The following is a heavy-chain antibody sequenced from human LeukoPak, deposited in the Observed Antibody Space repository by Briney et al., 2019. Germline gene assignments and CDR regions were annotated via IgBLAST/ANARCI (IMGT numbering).Heavy chain of an antibody. Sequence: GGSLRLSCAASGFTFSSNAMSWVRQAPGKGLEWVSAISGSSSSGRTFYADSVKGRFTISRDNAKNSLYLQMNSLRDEDTAVYYCASLCSSTSCYNYWGQGTLVTVSS. V-gene: IGHV3-23*01. J-gene: IGHJ4*02. CDR2: ISGSSSSGRT. CDR3: ASLCSSTSCYNY. CDR1: GFTFSSNA. D-gene: IGHD2-2*02.